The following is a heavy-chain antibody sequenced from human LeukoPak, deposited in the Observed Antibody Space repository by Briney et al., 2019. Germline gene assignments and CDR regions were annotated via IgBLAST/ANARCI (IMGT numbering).Heavy chain of an antibody. V-gene: IGHV1-46*03. CDR3: VRGLRSYGAFDI. CDR1: GYTFTSYY. J-gene: IGHJ3*02. CDR2: INPSGGGT. Sequence: ASVKVSCKASGYTFTSYYIHWVQQAPGQGLEWMGIINPSGGGTSSAQKFQGRVTMTRDTSTSTVYMELSSLRSEDTAVYSCVRGLRSYGAFDIWGQGTVVTVSS. D-gene: IGHD5-12*01.